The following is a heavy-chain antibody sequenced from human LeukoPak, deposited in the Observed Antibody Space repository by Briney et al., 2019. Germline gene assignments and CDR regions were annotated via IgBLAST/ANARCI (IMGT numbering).Heavy chain of an antibody. J-gene: IGHJ5*02. V-gene: IGHV3-74*01. CDR3: ARPTLPHNCFDP. D-gene: IGHD3-16*01. Sequence: HPGGSLRLSCAASGFTFSSYWMHWVRQAPGKGLVWVSRISTDGSSTSYADSVKGRFTISRDNAKSTLYLQMSSLTVEDTAVYYCARPTLPHNCFDPWGQGTRSPSPQ. CDR2: ISTDGSST. CDR1: GFTFSSYW.